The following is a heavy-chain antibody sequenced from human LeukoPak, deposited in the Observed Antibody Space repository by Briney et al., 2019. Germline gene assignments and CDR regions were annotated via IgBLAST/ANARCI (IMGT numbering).Heavy chain of an antibody. CDR3: ARDRGWQQFDY. J-gene: IGHJ4*01. V-gene: IGHV3-7*01. CDR1: GFTFSSSW. D-gene: IGHD5-24*01. Sequence: GGSLRLSCAVSGFTFSSSWMTWVRQAPGMGLERVANIKADGTGKYYVDSVRGRFSISRDNAKNSLYLELNSLRAEDTGVYFCARDRGWQQFDYWGQGTLVTVSS. CDR2: IKADGTGK.